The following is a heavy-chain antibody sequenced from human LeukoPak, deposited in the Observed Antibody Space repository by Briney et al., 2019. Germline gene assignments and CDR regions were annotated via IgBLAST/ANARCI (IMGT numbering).Heavy chain of an antibody. CDR2: IYPKTGGT. CDR1: GYTFTGYY. CDR3: VRDGYSGGAFDI. V-gene: IGHV1-2*02. Sequence: GASVKVSCKASGYTFTGYYMHWVRQAPGQGLEWMGWIYPKTGGTIYAQKFQTRVTMTRDTSITTAFMELNILKSDDTAVYYCVRDGYSGGAFDIWGQGTMVTVSS. D-gene: IGHD5-12*01. J-gene: IGHJ3*02.